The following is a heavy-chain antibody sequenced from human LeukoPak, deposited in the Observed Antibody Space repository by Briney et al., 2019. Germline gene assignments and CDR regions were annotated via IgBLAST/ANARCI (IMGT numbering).Heavy chain of an antibody. D-gene: IGHD3-22*01. J-gene: IGHJ4*02. CDR1: GGSIRDTTYY. V-gene: IGHV4-39*07. Sequence: ASETLSLTCTVSGGSIRDTTYYWGWIRQPPGKGLEWIGSIYYSGNTYYNPSLMSRVTISVDTSKNQFSLNLSSVTAADTAVYYCARAPHFFDISGSRYYFDYWGQGTLVTVSS. CDR2: IYYSGNT. CDR3: ARAPHFFDISGSRYYFDY.